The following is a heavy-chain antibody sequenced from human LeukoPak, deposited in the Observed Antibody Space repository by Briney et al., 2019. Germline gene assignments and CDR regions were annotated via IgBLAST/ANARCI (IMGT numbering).Heavy chain of an antibody. V-gene: IGHV1-8*03. CDR2: MNPNSGNT. CDR3: ARVPAAPTGYYFDY. J-gene: IGHJ4*02. D-gene: IGHD2-2*01. CDR1: GYTFTSYD. Sequence: ASVKVSRKASGYTFTSYDINWVRQATGQGLEWMGWMNPNSGNTGYAQKFQGRVTITRNTSISTAYMELSSLRSEDTAVYYCARVPAAPTGYYFDYWGQGTLVTVSS.